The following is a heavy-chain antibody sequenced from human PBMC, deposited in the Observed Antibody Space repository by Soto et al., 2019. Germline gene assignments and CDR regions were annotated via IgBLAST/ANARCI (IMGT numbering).Heavy chain of an antibody. V-gene: IGHV1-2*02. CDR3: ARSTGTTYYFDY. D-gene: IGHD1-7*01. CDR1: GYTFTGYY. J-gene: IGHJ4*02. CDR2: INPNSGDT. Sequence: ASVKVSCKASGYTFTGYYMHWVRQAPGQGLEWMGWINPNSGDTNYAQKFQGRVTMTRDTSISTAYMELSRLRSDDTAVYYCARSTGTTYYFDYWGQGTLVTVSS.